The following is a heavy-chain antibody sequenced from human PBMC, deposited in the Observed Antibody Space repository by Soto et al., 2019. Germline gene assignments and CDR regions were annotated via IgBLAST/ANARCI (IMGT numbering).Heavy chain of an antibody. CDR3: ARGWGRIFDY. CDR1: GGSFSGYY. V-gene: IGHV4-34*01. CDR2: INHSGST. J-gene: IGHJ4*02. Sequence: SETLSLTCAVYGGSFSGYYWSWIRQPPGKGLEWIGEINHSGSTNYNPSLKSRVTISVDTSKNQLSLKLSSVTAADTVVYYCARGWGRIFDYWGQGTLVTVSS. D-gene: IGHD7-27*01.